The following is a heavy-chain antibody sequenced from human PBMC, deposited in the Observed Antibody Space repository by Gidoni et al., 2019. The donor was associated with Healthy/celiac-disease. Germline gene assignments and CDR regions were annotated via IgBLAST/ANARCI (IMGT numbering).Heavy chain of an antibody. CDR2: IIPILGIA. V-gene: IGHV1-69*02. D-gene: IGHD3-9*01. Sequence: QVQLVQSGAEVKKPGSSVKVSCKASGGTFSSYTISWVRQAPGQGLEWMGRIIPILGIANYAQKFQGRVTITADKSTSTAYMELSSLRSEDTAVYYCATYSSQNFDWLPTLHDYYYYGMDVWGQGTTVTVSS. J-gene: IGHJ6*02. CDR1: GGTFSSYT. CDR3: ATYSSQNFDWLPTLHDYYYYGMDV.